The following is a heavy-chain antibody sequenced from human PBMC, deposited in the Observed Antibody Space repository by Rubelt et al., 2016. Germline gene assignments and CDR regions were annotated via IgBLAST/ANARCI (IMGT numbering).Heavy chain of an antibody. CDR1: GFTFSSYE. D-gene: IGHD5-12*01. V-gene: IGHV3-48*03. CDR2: ISSSGSTI. J-gene: IGHJ4*02. Sequence: EVQLVESGGGLVQPGGSLRLSCAASGFTFSSYEMNWVRQAPGKGLEWVSYISSSGSTIYYSDAGKCRCTISRDNAKNSLYLQMNGLRAEDTAVYYCARSDIVATITDYWGQGTLVTVSS. CDR3: ARSDIVATITDY.